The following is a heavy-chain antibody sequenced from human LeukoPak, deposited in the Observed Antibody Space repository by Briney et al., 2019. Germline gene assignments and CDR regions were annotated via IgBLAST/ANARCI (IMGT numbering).Heavy chain of an antibody. CDR2: IRSKANSYAT. Sequence: GGSLRLSCAASGFTFSGSAMHWVRQASGKGLEWVGRIRSKANSYATAYAASVKGRFTISRDDSKNTAYLQMNSLKAEDTAVYYCTRPLEIGYVWGKGTTVTVPS. CDR1: GFTFSGSA. D-gene: IGHD3-22*01. V-gene: IGHV3-73*01. J-gene: IGHJ6*04. CDR3: TRPLEIGYV.